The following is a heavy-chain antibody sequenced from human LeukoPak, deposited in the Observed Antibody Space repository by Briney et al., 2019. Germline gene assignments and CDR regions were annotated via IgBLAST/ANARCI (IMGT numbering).Heavy chain of an antibody. CDR1: GFTFSSYW. Sequence: PGGSLRLSCAASGFTFSSYWFHWVRQTPGKGLVWVSRINEDGSTTNYADAVKGRFTISRDNAKNTLYLQMNSLRAEDTALYYCAKDFTGARGYWGQGTLVTVSS. V-gene: IGHV3-74*01. D-gene: IGHD7-27*01. J-gene: IGHJ4*02. CDR2: INEDGSTT. CDR3: AKDFTGARGY.